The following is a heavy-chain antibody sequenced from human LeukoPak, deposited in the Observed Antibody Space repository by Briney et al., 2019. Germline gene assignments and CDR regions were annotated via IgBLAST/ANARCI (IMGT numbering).Heavy chain of an antibody. CDR2: IYPGDSDT. V-gene: IGHV5-51*01. CDR1: GYSFTSYW. Sequence: GESLKISCKGSGYSFTSYWIGWVRQMPGKGPEWMGIIYPGDSDTRYSPSFQGQVTISADKSISTAYLQWSSLKASDTAMYYCARLPYYYDSSGDDAFDIWGQGTMVTVSS. CDR3: ARLPYYYDSSGDDAFDI. J-gene: IGHJ3*02. D-gene: IGHD3-22*01.